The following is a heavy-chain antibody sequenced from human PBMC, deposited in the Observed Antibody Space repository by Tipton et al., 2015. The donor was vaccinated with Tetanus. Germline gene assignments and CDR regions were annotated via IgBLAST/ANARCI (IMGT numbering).Heavy chain of an antibody. CDR3: ARDFRERSGTYFSYYYTMDV. CDR2: VYSSGST. J-gene: IGHJ6*02. CDR1: GGSLNTFY. Sequence: TLSLTCTVSGGSLNTFYWNWIRQPAGKGLERIGRVYSSGSTNSNPSLKSRVTMPIDGPKNQFSLGLTSVPAADTAVYYCARDFRERSGTYFSYYYTMDVWGQGTTVTVSS. V-gene: IGHV4-4*07. D-gene: IGHD1-26*01.